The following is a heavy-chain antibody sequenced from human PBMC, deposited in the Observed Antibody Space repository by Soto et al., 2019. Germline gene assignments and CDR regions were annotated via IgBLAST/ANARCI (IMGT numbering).Heavy chain of an antibody. CDR3: ARSHSGSYYNDCYYYGMDV. Sequence: QVQLVQSGAEVKKPGSSVKVSCKASGGTFSSYAISWVRQAPGQGLEWMGGIIPIFGTANYAQKFQGRVTITEEESTGTAYMELSSLRSEDTAVYYCARSHSGSYYNDCYYYGMDVWGQGTTVTVSS. D-gene: IGHD3-10*01. CDR2: IIPIFGTA. V-gene: IGHV1-69*12. CDR1: GGTFSSYA. J-gene: IGHJ6*02.